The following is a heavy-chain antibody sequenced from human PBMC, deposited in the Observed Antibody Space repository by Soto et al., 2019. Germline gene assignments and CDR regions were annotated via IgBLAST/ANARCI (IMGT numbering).Heavy chain of an antibody. Sequence: QVQLVQSGPEVKQPGSSVKVSCKASGGGFISYAIGWVRQAPGQGLEWMGGIIPIFGTPNYSEKFQGRVTITADESTSTSYMELNGLKSEDTAVYFCARFGVDSADFDRWGQGTVVSVSS. J-gene: IGHJ4*02. D-gene: IGHD3-3*01. CDR1: GGGFISYA. V-gene: IGHV1-69*01. CDR2: IIPIFGTP. CDR3: ARFGVDSADFDR.